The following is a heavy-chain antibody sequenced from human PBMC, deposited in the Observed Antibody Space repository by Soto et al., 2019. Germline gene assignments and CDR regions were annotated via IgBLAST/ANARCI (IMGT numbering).Heavy chain of an antibody. V-gene: IGHV1-2*04. CDR3: ARASLRYFDWLSNWFDP. CDR1: GYTFTGYY. Sequence: GASVKVFCKASGYTFTGYYMHWVRQAPGQGFEWMGWINPNSGGTNYAQKFQGWVTMTRDTSISTAYMELSRLRSDDTAVYYCARASLRYFDWLSNWFDPWGQGTLVTVSS. CDR2: INPNSGGT. D-gene: IGHD3-9*01. J-gene: IGHJ5*02.